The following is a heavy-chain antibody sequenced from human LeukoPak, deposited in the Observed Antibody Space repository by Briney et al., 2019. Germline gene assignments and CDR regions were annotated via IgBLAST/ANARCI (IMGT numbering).Heavy chain of an antibody. CDR3: ARDGRAGATHIYHDYYYMDV. CDR2: ISSSGSTI. V-gene: IGHV3-11*01. Sequence: GGSLRLSCAASGFTFSDYYMSWIRQAPGKGLEWVSYISSSGSTIYYADSVKGRFTISRDNAKNSLYLQMNSLRAEDTAVYYCARDGRAGATHIYHDYYYMDVWGKGTTVTVSS. J-gene: IGHJ6*03. CDR1: GFTFSDYY. D-gene: IGHD1-26*01.